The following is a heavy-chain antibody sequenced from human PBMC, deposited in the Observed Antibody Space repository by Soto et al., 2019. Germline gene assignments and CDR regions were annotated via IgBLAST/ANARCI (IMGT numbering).Heavy chain of an antibody. J-gene: IGHJ6*02. D-gene: IGHD4-17*01. Sequence: QVQLVESGGGVVQPGRSLRLSCAASGFTFSSYGMHWVRQAPGKGLEWVAVIWYDGSNKYYADSVKGRFTISRDNSKNTRYLQRNSLRAEDTAVYYCARGLGGTVTTSYYYYYGMDVWGQGTTVTVSS. CDR1: GFTFSSYG. CDR3: ARGLGGTVTTSYYYYYGMDV. CDR2: IWYDGSNK. V-gene: IGHV3-33*01.